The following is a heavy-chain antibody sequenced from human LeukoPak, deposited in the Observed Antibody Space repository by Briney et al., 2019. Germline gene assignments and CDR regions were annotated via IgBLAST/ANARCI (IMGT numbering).Heavy chain of an antibody. J-gene: IGHJ4*02. CDR2: IYYSGST. CDR1: GGSISSGDYY. V-gene: IGHV4-30-4*01. D-gene: IGHD3-10*01. CDR3: AREGSGSYFDY. Sequence: SETLSLTCTVSGGSISSGDYYWSWIRQPPGKGLEWIGYIYYSGSTYYNPSLKSRVTISVGTSKNQFSLKLSSVTAADTAVYYCAREGSGSYFDYWGQGTLVTVSS.